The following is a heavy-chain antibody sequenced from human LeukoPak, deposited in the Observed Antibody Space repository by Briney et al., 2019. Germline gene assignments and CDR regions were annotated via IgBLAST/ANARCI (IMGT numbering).Heavy chain of an antibody. J-gene: IGHJ3*02. D-gene: IGHD2-2*01. CDR1: GFTFSSYS. CDR3: ASWGVPAAPQDDAFDI. Sequence: GGSLRLSCAASGFTFSSYSMNWVRQAPGKGLEWVSSISSSSRYIYYADSVKGRFTISRDNAKNSLYLQMNSLRAEDTAVYYCASWGVPAAPQDDAFDIWGQGTMVTVSS. CDR2: ISSSSRYI. V-gene: IGHV3-21*01.